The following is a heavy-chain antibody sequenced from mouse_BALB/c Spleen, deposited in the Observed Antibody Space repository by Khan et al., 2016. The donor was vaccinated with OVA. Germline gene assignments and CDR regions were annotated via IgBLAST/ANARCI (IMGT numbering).Heavy chain of an antibody. D-gene: IGHD1-1*01. CDR3: APVGSYYVAVVY. Sequence: VQLKQSGPEVVKPGASVKMSCKASGYTFTSYVMHWVKQKPGQGLEWIGYIYPFNDATKFNEKFNGKATLTSDKSSSTAYMELSSLTSEDSAVXYCAPVGSYYVAVVYWGQGTLVTVSA. CDR2: IYPFNDAT. J-gene: IGHJ3*01. CDR1: GYTFTSYV. V-gene: IGHV1S136*01.